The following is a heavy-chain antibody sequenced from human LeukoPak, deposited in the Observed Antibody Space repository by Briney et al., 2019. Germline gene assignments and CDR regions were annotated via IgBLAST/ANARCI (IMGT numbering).Heavy chain of an antibody. V-gene: IGHV1-2*02. CDR2: INPNSGGT. CDR3: AGTTVGTHDAFDI. CDR1: GYTFTGYY. J-gene: IGHJ3*02. D-gene: IGHD4-17*01. Sequence: ASVKVSCKASGYTFTGYYMHWVRQAPGLGLEWMGWINPNSGGTNYAQKFQGRVTMTRDTSISTAYMELSRLRSDDTAVYYCAGTTVGTHDAFDIWGQGTMVTVSS.